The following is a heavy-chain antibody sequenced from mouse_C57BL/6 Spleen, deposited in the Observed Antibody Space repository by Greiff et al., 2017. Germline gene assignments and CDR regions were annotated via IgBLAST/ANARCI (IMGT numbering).Heavy chain of an antibody. CDR1: GYTFTSYW. V-gene: IGHV1-64*01. D-gene: IGHD1-1*01. CDR2: IHPNSGST. Sequence: QVQLQQPGAELVKPGASVKLSCKASGYTFTSYWMHWVKQRPGQGLEWIGMIHPNSGSTNYNEKFKSKATLTVDKSSSTAYMQLSSLTSEDSAVYDCATSFITTVVATDYWGQGTTLTVSS. J-gene: IGHJ2*01. CDR3: ATSFITTVVATDY.